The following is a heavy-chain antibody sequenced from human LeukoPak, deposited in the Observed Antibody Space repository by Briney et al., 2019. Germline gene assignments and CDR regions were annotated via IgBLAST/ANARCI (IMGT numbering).Heavy chain of an antibody. Sequence: SETLSLTCTVSGGSISGYYWSWLRQPPGKGLEWIGYIYYSGSTNYNPSLKSRVTISVDTSKNQFSLKLSSVTAADTAVYYCASFGYYDSSGFDYWGQGALVTVSS. CDR3: ASFGYYDSSGFDY. V-gene: IGHV4-59*01. J-gene: IGHJ4*02. D-gene: IGHD3-22*01. CDR1: GGSISGYY. CDR2: IYYSGST.